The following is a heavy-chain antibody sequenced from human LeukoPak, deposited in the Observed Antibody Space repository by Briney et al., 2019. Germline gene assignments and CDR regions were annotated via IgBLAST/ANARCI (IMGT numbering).Heavy chain of an antibody. J-gene: IGHJ3*02. V-gene: IGHV3-74*01. CDR2: INNDGTAT. CDR3: ARDWGGNFDVGDAFDI. D-gene: IGHD3-16*01. CDR1: GFTFSAYW. Sequence: GGSLRLSCAASGFTFSAYWMHWVRQVPGKGLVWVSRINNDGTATFFADSVKGRFTISRDNAKNSLYLQMDSVRAEDTAMYYCARDWGGNFDVGDAFDIWGQGTLVTVSS.